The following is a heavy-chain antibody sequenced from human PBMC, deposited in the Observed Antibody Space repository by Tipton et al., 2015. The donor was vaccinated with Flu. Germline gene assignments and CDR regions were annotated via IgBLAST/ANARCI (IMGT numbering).Heavy chain of an antibody. CDR2: IYYSGST. CDR3: ARGPLTYGSGARRAFDI. V-gene: IGHV4-39*07. J-gene: IGHJ3*02. Sequence: LRLSCTVSGGSISSSSYYWGWIRQPPGKGLEWIGSIYYSGSTYYNPFLKSRVTISVDTSKNQFSLKLSSVTAADTAVYYCARGPLTYGSGARRAFDIWGQGKMVTVSS. D-gene: IGHD3-10*01. CDR1: GGSISSSSYY.